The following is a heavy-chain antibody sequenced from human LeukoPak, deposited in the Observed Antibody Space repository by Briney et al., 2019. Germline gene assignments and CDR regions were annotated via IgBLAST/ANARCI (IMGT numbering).Heavy chain of an antibody. CDR2: ITGSGTNR. D-gene: IGHD3-9*01. J-gene: IGHJ4*02. V-gene: IGHV3-23*01. CDR1: GFTFSNYA. Sequence: PGASLTLSCVASGFTFSNYAMSWVRQAPGKGLEWVSAITGSGTNRYYADSLKGRFTTSRDNSKNTVFLQMNSLRHEDTAIYYCVIWGDYDVLTGYYVPDYWGQGTLVTVAS. CDR3: VIWGDYDVLTGYYVPDY.